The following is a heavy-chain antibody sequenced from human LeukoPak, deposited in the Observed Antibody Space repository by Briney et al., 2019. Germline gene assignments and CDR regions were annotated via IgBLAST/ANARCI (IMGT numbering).Heavy chain of an antibody. J-gene: IGHJ4*02. V-gene: IGHV3-30-3*01. CDR1: GFIFSSYA. CDR3: ARDMASVVRGLTYYLDY. D-gene: IGHD3-10*01. CDR2: ISYDGSNK. Sequence: ERFLRFSCAASGFIFSSYAMHGVRQALGKGLEWVAVISYDGSNKYYADSVKGRFTISRDNSKNTLYLQMNSLRAEDTAVYYCARDMASVVRGLTYYLDYWGQGTLVTVSS.